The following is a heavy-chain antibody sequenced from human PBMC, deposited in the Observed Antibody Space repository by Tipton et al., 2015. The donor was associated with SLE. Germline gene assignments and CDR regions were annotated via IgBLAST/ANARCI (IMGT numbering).Heavy chain of an antibody. CDR1: GGSFSAYY. J-gene: IGHJ6*02. CDR3: ARLRNDFWNGVRYDYGMDV. Sequence: TLSLTCAVSGGSFSAYYWSWIRHSPGEGLEWIGQINHSGSTSYKSSLRSRVTISLDTSRNQFSLRLSSVTAADTAVYYCARLRNDFWNGVRYDYGMDVWDQGP. V-gene: IGHV4-34*01. CDR2: INHSGST. D-gene: IGHD3-3*01.